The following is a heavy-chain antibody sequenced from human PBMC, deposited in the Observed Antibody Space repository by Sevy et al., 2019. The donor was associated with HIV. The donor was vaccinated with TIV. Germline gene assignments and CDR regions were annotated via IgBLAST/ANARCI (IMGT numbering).Heavy chain of an antibody. CDR2: IWYDGSNK. Sequence: GGSLRLSCAASGFTFSSYGMHWVRQAPGKGLEWVAVIWYDGSNKYYADSVKGRFTISRDNSKNTLYLQMNSLRAEDTAGYYCARAACSGGSCYPLNAFDIWGQGTMVTVSS. CDR3: ARAACSGGSCYPLNAFDI. J-gene: IGHJ3*02. D-gene: IGHD2-15*01. CDR1: GFTFSSYG. V-gene: IGHV3-33*01.